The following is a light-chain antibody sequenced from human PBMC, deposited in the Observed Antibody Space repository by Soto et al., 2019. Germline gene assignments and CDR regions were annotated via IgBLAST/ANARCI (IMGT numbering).Light chain of an antibody. Sequence: QSALTQPRSVSGSPGQSVTISCTGARSDVGGYRFVSWYQQHPDKAPKLMIYDVSNRPPGVSNRFAGSKAGNTASLTISGLQAEDEADYYCSSYTISGTLVVFGGGTKLTVL. J-gene: IGLJ2*01. V-gene: IGLV2-14*01. CDR3: SSYTISGTLVV. CDR2: DVS. CDR1: RSDVGGYRF.